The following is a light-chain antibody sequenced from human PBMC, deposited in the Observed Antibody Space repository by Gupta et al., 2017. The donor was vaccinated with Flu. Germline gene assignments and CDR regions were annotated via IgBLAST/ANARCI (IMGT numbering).Light chain of an antibody. CDR3: QQYYSSPYS. V-gene: IGKV4-1*01. CDR2: WAS. J-gene: IGKJ2*03. Sequence: DIVMAQSPDSLAVSLGERAALSCKSSQSIYFSSDKKSYVAWYQVKPGQSPKLLIYWASTRESGVPDRFSGSGSGTDFTLTISSLQTEDVAIYYCQQYYSSPYSFGQGTKVEIK. CDR1: QSIYFSSDKKSY.